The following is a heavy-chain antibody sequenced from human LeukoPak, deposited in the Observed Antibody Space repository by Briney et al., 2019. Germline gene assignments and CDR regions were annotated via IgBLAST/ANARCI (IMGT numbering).Heavy chain of an antibody. J-gene: IGHJ4*02. CDR2: INGDGSAT. CDR1: GFTFSGHW. D-gene: IGHD7-27*01. Sequence: HTGGSLRLSCAASGFTFSGHWMYWLRQAPGKGLAWVSRINGDGSATNYAGSMKGRFTISRDNARNIVYQQMNSLREDDTAVYYCARDLNWGQVDYWGQGTLVTVSS. V-gene: IGHV3-74*01. CDR3: ARDLNWGQVDY.